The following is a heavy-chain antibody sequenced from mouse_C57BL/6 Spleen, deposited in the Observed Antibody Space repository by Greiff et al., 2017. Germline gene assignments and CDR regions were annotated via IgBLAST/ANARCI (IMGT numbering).Heavy chain of an antibody. D-gene: IGHD1-1*01. CDR1: GFTFSDYG. Sequence: EVMLVESGGGLVKPGGSLKLSCAASGFTFSDYGMHWVRQAPEKGLEWVAYISSGSSTIYYADTVKGRFTISRDNAKNTLFLQMTSLRSEDTAMYYCARIDYGRYFGVWGTGTTVTVSS. CDR2: ISSGSSTI. V-gene: IGHV5-17*01. CDR3: ARIDYGRYFGV. J-gene: IGHJ1*03.